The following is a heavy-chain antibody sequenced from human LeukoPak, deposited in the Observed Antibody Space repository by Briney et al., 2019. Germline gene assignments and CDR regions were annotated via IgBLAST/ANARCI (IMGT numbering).Heavy chain of an antibody. J-gene: IGHJ4*02. V-gene: IGHV1-8*03. Sequence: GASVKVSCKASGYTFTSYDINWGRQATGQGLEWMGWMNPNSGNTGYAQKFQGRVTITRNTSISTAYMELSSLRSEDTAVYYCARTPRYCSSTSCSYYFDYWGQGTLVTVSS. CDR3: ARTPRYCSSTSCSYYFDY. CDR2: MNPNSGNT. D-gene: IGHD2-2*01. CDR1: GYTFTSYD.